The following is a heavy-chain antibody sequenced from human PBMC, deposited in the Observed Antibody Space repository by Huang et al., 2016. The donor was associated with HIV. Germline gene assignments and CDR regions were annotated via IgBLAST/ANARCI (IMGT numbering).Heavy chain of an antibody. CDR1: GFTFSSYS. CDR3: ASEIAAASIDY. CDR2: ISSSSSYI. D-gene: IGHD6-13*01. J-gene: IGHJ4*02. V-gene: IGHV3-21*01. Sequence: EVQLVESGGGLVKPGGSLRLSCAASGFTFSSYSMNWVRQAPGKVLEWVSSISSSSSYIYYADSGKGRFTISRDNAKNSLYLQMNSLRAEDTAVYYCASEIAAASIDYWGQGTLVTVSS.